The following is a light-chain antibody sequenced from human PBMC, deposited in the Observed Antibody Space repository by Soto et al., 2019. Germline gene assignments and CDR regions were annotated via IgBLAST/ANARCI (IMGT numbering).Light chain of an antibody. V-gene: IGLV3-21*02. CDR2: DDN. CDR3: QLWDSDSDHYV. J-gene: IGLJ1*01. CDR1: NIGSKS. Sequence: SYELTQPPSVSLAPGQTARISCGGTNIGSKSGHWYQQKPGQAPVLVVYDDNDRPSGIPERFSGSNTGSTATLTISRVEAGDEADYYCQLWDSDSDHYVFGTGTKVTVL.